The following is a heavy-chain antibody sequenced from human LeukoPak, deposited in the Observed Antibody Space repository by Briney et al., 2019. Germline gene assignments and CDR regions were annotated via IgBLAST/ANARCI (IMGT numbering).Heavy chain of an antibody. D-gene: IGHD6-13*01. CDR3: AKTYGSSWHDFDP. CDR2: ISNDRSNK. CDR1: GFTFSSCA. V-gene: IGHV3-30*18. J-gene: IGHJ5*02. Sequence: GRSLRLSCAASGFTFSSCAMHWVRQAPGKGLEWVAIISNDRSNKYYADSVKGRFTISRDNSKNTLYLQMNSLRAEDTAVYYCAKTYGSSWHDFDPWGQGTLVTVSS.